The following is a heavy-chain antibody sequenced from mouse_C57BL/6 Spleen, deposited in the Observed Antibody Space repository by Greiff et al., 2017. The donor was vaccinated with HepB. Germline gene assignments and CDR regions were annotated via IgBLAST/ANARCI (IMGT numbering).Heavy chain of an antibody. CDR3: TRRAMDY. CDR2: IDPETGGT. V-gene: IGHV1-15*01. J-gene: IGHJ4*01. Sequence: SGAELVRPGASVTLSCKASGYTFTDYEMHWVKQTPVHGLEWIGAIDPETGGTAYNQKFKGKAILTADKSSSTAYMELRSLTSEDSAVYYCTRRAMDYWGQGTSVTVSS. CDR1: GYTFTDYE.